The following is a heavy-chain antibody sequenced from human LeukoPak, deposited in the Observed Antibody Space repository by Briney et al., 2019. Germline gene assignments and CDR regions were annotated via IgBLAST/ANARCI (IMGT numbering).Heavy chain of an antibody. CDR1: GFTFSSYA. V-gene: IGHV3-23*01. CDR3: AKDRSSRYDFWSGSFSHYYYYYMDV. D-gene: IGHD3-3*01. Sequence: PGGSLRLSCAASGFTFSSYAMSRVRQAPGKGLEWVSAISGGSADYADSVKGRFSISIDNPKNTLYLQMNSLRAEDTAVYYCAKDRSSRYDFWSGSFSHYYYYYMDVWGKGTTVTVSS. J-gene: IGHJ6*03. CDR2: ISGGSA.